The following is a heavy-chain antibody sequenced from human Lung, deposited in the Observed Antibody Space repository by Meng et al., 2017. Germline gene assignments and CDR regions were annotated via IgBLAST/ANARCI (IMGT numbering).Heavy chain of an antibody. Sequence: QRHPGGAGLCKPSETLSLPCVVSGGSFRDYYWSWIRKPPGKGLEWIGEINHSGSTNYNPSLESRATISVDTSQNNLSLKLSSVTAADSAVYYCARGPTTMAHDFDYWGQGTLVTVSS. CDR1: GGSFRDYY. J-gene: IGHJ4*02. CDR2: INHSGST. V-gene: IGHV4-34*01. D-gene: IGHD4-11*01. CDR3: ARGPTTMAHDFDY.